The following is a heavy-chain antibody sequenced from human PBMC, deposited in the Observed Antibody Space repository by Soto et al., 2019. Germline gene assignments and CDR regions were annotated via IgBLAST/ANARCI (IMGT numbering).Heavy chain of an antibody. V-gene: IGHV4-59*08. CDR2: IYYSGST. D-gene: IGHD6-13*01. CDR1: GGSISSYY. Sequence: SETLSLTCTVSGGSISSYYWSWIRQPPGRGLEWIGYIYYSGSTNYNPSLKSRVTISVDTSKNQFSLKLSSVTAADTAVYYCARLAVEEQLAYYHYYMDVWGKGTTVTVSS. J-gene: IGHJ6*03. CDR3: ARLAVEEQLAYYHYYMDV.